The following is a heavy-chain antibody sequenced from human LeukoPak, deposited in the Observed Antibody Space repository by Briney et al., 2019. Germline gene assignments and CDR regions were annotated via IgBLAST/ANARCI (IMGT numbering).Heavy chain of an antibody. V-gene: IGHV3-30*18. CDR3: AKASIYIYYGMDV. CDR1: GFTFINYG. D-gene: IGHD3-16*02. Sequence: GGSLRLSCAASGFTFINYGMHWVRQAPGKGLEWVAVISYDGSNKYYADSVKGRFTISRDNSKTTLSLQMNSLRAEDTAVYYCAKASIYIYYGMDVWGQGTTVTVSS. J-gene: IGHJ6*02. CDR2: ISYDGSNK.